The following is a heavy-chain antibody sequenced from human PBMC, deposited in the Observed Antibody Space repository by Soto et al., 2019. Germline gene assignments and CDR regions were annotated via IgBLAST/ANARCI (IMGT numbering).Heavy chain of an antibody. CDR3: ASNYSYAEGYYLYGIDV. CDR2: ISSYGIDT. Sequence: EVQLVESGGGLVLPGGSLRLSCAASGFTFSRYWMHWVRQAPGKGLVWVSRISSYGIDTHYEDSVKGRFTISRDNAKNTLYLQMNSLRADDTAVYYCASNYSYAEGYYLYGIDVWGQGTTVTVSS. D-gene: IGHD2-21*01. J-gene: IGHJ6*02. V-gene: IGHV3-74*01. CDR1: GFTFSRYW.